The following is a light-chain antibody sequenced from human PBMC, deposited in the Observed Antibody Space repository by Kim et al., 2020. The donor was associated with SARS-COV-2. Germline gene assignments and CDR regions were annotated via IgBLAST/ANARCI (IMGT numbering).Light chain of an antibody. CDR2: DVS. CDR3: SSHTTSSTYV. J-gene: IGLJ1*01. V-gene: IGLV2-14*03. CDR1: SSDVGYYNS. Sequence: GHSITISSTVTSSDVGYYNSLSWYQQHPGKAPQLIMYDVSERASGVSNRFSGSQSGNTASLTISGLRAEDEADYYCSSHTTSSTYVFGSGTKVTVL.